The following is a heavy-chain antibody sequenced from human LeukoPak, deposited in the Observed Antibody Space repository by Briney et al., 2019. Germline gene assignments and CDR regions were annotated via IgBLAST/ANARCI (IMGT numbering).Heavy chain of an antibody. J-gene: IGHJ4*02. CDR2: IHTSGGT. CDR1: GGSISSYY. D-gene: IGHD1-20*01. V-gene: IGHV4-4*07. Sequence: SETLSLTCTVSGGSISSYYWNWIRQPAGKGLEWIGRIHTSGGTNYNPSLKSRVTISVDTSKNQFSLKLSSVTAADTAVYYCARQTRLIYNWNLDYWGQGTLVTVSS. CDR3: ARQTRLIYNWNLDY.